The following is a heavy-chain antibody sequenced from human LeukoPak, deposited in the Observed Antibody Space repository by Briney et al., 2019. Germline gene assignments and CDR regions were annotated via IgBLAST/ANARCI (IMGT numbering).Heavy chain of an antibody. CDR3: ARHQGVGYCSSTSCYPFDY. J-gene: IGHJ4*02. Sequence: GASLQISCQGSGYSFTSYWIGWVRQLPGKGLEWMGIIYPGDSDTRYSPSFQGQVTISADKSISTAYLQWSSLEASDTAMYYCARHQGVGYCSSTSCYPFDYWGQGTLVTVSS. CDR1: GYSFTSYW. D-gene: IGHD2-2*01. CDR2: IYPGDSDT. V-gene: IGHV5-51*01.